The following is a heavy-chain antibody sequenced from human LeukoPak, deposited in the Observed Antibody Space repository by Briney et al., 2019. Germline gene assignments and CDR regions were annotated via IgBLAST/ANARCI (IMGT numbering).Heavy chain of an antibody. V-gene: IGHV4-59*08. Sequence: SETLSLICTVSGGSMNNYYWSWIRQSPGKGLEWLGYIHYSGSTNYNPSLKSRVTISVDTSKNQFSLKLSSVTAADTAVYYCARQRSGSFPYWGQGTLVTVSS. CDR3: ARQRSGSFPY. D-gene: IGHD1-26*01. CDR1: GGSMNNYY. CDR2: IHYSGST. J-gene: IGHJ4*02.